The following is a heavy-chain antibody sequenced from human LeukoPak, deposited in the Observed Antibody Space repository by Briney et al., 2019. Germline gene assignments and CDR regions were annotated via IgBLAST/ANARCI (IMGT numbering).Heavy chain of an antibody. V-gene: IGHV1-2*02. J-gene: IGHJ4*02. CDR1: GHTFTGYY. CDR2: INSKNGDT. CDR3: ARRGSYFDS. Sequence: GASVKVSCKTSGHTFTGYYIHWVRQAPGQGLEWMGWINSKNGDTNYAQTFKGRVTMTRDTSISTTYMELISLGSDDTAVYYCARRGSYFDSWGQGAPVTVSS. D-gene: IGHD3-16*01.